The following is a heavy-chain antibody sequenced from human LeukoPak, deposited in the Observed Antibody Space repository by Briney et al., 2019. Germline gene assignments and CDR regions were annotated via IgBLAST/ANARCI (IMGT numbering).Heavy chain of an antibody. D-gene: IGHD2-2*01. V-gene: IGHV4-61*02. Sequence: SETLSLTCTVSGGSISSGSYYWSWIRQPAGKGLEWIGRIYTSGSTNYNPSLKSRVTISVDTSKNQFSLKLSSVTAADTAVYYCARDIVVEPDANYYYYYGMDVWGQGTTVTVSS. CDR2: IYTSGST. J-gene: IGHJ6*02. CDR3: ARDIVVEPDANYYYYYGMDV. CDR1: GGSISSGSYY.